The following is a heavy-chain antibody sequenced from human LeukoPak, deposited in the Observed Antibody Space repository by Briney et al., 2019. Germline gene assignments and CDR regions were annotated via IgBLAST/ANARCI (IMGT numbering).Heavy chain of an antibody. Sequence: GGSLRLSCAASGFTFSSYEMNWVRQAPGKGLEWVSYISSSGSTIYYADSVKGRFTISRDKAKNSLYLQMNSLRAEDTAVYYCARDKSGSYLSYYYYYGMDVWGQGTTVTVSS. CDR3: ARDKSGSYLSYYYYYGMDV. CDR2: ISSSGSTI. V-gene: IGHV3-48*03. CDR1: GFTFSSYE. D-gene: IGHD1-26*01. J-gene: IGHJ6*02.